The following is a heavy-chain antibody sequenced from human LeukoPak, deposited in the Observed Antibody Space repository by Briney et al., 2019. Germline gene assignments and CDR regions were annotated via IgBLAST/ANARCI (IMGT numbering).Heavy chain of an antibody. V-gene: IGHV3-23*01. Sequence: GGSLRLSCAASGFTFSSYAMSWVRQAPGKGLEWVSSIIASGGHTYYADSVKGRFTISRDNSKNTLFLQMNSLRAEDTAVYYCAKADRRYCTTTSFSDDLNDYWGQGTLLTVSS. CDR3: AKADRRYCTTTSFSDDLNDY. J-gene: IGHJ4*02. CDR2: IIASGGHT. D-gene: IGHD2-2*01. CDR1: GFTFSSYA.